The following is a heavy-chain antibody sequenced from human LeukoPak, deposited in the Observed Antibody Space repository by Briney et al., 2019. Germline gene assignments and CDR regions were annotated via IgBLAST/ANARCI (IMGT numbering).Heavy chain of an antibody. CDR2: IKQDGTEK. J-gene: IGHJ5*02. D-gene: IGHD6-19*01. CDR3: ARGMTVAANWFDP. V-gene: IGHV3-7*05. Sequence: HAGGSLRLSCAASGFTFSNYWMNWVRQAPGKGLEWVANIKQDGTEKYYVDSVKGRFTISGDNAENSLNLQMNSLRAEDTAVYYCARGMTVAANWFDPWGQGTLVTVSS. CDR1: GFTFSNYW.